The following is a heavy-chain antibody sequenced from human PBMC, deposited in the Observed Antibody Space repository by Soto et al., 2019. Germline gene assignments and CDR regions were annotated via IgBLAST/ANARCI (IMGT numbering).Heavy chain of an antibody. CDR1: GGSVNTRTYY. CDR2: VYYSGTT. Sequence: QVQLQESGPGLLKPSETLSLTCSVSGGSVNTRTYYWSWIRQPPGKRLEWIGYVYYSGTTNYNPSLKRRVSISVDTSKNQFPLSLSSVTAADTALYYCARTTAVPNTLRSRYYFDYWGQGTLVTVSS. CDR3: ARTTAVPNTLRSRYYFDY. V-gene: IGHV4-61*01. D-gene: IGHD4-17*01. J-gene: IGHJ4*02.